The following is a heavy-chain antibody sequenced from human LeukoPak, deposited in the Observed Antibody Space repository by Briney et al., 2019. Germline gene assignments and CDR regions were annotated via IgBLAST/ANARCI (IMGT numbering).Heavy chain of an antibody. Sequence: ASVKVSCKASGYTFTGYYMHWVRQAPGQGLEWMGRINPNNGGTNYAQKFQGRVTMTRDTSISTAYMELSRLRSDDTAVYYCAREAVGYCSSTSCLPRAFDIWGQGTMVTVSS. CDR3: AREAVGYCSSTSCLPRAFDI. CDR1: GYTFTGYY. J-gene: IGHJ3*02. D-gene: IGHD2-2*01. CDR2: INPNNGGT. V-gene: IGHV1-2*06.